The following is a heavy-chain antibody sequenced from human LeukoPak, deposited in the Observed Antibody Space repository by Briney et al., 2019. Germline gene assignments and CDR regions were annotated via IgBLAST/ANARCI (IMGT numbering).Heavy chain of an antibody. Sequence: PGGSLRLSCAASGLTFSSYAMSWVRQAPGKGLEWVSAISGSGGSTYYADSVKGRFTISRDNSKNTLYLQMNSLRAEDTAVYYCARSAHTRFIAAAGTCDYWGQGTLVTVSS. D-gene: IGHD6-13*01. CDR1: GLTFSSYA. CDR3: ARSAHTRFIAAAGTCDY. V-gene: IGHV3-23*01. CDR2: ISGSGGST. J-gene: IGHJ4*02.